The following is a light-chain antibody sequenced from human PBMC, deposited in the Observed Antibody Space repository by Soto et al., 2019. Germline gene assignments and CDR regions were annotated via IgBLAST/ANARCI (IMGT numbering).Light chain of an antibody. J-gene: IGLJ3*02. CDR2: DVS. Sequence: QSALTQPRSVSGSPGQSVTISCTGTSSDVGGYNYVSCYQQHPGKAPKVMIYDVSKRPSGVPDRFSGSKSGNTASLTIFGLQAEDEADYYCCSYAGSFTYGVFGGGTKVTVL. CDR1: SSDVGGYNY. CDR3: CSYAGSFTYGV. V-gene: IGLV2-11*01.